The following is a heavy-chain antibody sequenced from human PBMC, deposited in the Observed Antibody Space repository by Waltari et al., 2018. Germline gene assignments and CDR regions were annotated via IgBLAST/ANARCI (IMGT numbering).Heavy chain of an antibody. V-gene: IGHV3-48*01. CDR3: ARLSYYYDSSGYRHWYVDL. Sequence: EVQLVESGGGLVQPGGSLRLSCAASGFTFSSYSMNWVRQAPGKGLEWVSYISSSSSTMYYADSVKGRFTISRDNAKNSLYLQMNSLRAEDTAVYYCARLSYYYDSSGYRHWYVDLWGRGTLVTVSS. CDR2: ISSSSSTM. CDR1: GFTFSSYS. D-gene: IGHD3-22*01. J-gene: IGHJ2*01.